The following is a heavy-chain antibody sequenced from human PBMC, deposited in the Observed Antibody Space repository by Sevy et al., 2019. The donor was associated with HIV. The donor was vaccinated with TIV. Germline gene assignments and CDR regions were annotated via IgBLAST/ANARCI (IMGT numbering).Heavy chain of an antibody. Sequence: GGSLRLSCAASGFTFSSYSMNWVRQAPGKGLEWVSYISSSSSTIYYADSVKGRFTISRDNAKNSLYLQMNSLRAEDTAVYYCARDLTNYYDSSGYYYGVSDAAFDIWGQGTMVTVSS. CDR1: GFTFSSYS. D-gene: IGHD3-22*01. J-gene: IGHJ3*02. V-gene: IGHV3-48*01. CDR2: ISSSSSTI. CDR3: ARDLTNYYDSSGYYYGVSDAAFDI.